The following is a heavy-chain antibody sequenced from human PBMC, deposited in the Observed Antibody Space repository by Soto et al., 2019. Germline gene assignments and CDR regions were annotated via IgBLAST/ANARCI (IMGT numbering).Heavy chain of an antibody. CDR3: ARDPYDFWSGYSFDY. CDR2: INSDGSST. Sequence: EVQLVESGGGLVQPGGSLRLSCAASVFTFSSYWMHWVRQAPGKGLVWVSRINSDGSSTSYADSVKGRVTISRDNAKNTLYLQMNSLRAEDTAVYYCARDPYDFWSGYSFDYWGQGTLVTVSS. CDR1: VFTFSSYW. J-gene: IGHJ4*02. D-gene: IGHD3-3*01. V-gene: IGHV3-74*01.